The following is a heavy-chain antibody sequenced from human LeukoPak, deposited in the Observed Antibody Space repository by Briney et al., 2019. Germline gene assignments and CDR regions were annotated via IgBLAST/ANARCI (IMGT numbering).Heavy chain of an antibody. CDR2: IYYSGST. D-gene: IGHD3-22*01. V-gene: IGHV4-59*01. J-gene: IGHJ4*02. CDR3: ARYYYDSSGYYYYFDH. Sequence: SETLSLTCTVSGGSISSYYWSWIRQPPGKGLEWIGYIYYSGSTNYNPSLKSRVTISVDTSKNQFSLKLSSVTAADTAVYYCARYYYDSSGYYYYFDHWGQGTLVTVSS. CDR1: GGSISSYY.